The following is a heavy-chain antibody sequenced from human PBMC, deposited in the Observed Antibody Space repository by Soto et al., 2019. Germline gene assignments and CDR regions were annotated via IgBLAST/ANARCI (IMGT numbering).Heavy chain of an antibody. CDR1: GYTFTSYG. CDR2: ISAYNGNT. J-gene: IGHJ6*03. CDR3: AKRYCSSTSCYRYYYYMDV. Sequence: ASVKVSCKASGYTFTSYGISWVRQAPGQGLEWMGWISAYNGNTNYAQKLQGRVTMTTDTSTSTAYMELRSLRADDTAVYYCAKRYCSSTSCYRYYYYMDVWGKGTTVTVSS. D-gene: IGHD2-2*02. V-gene: IGHV1-18*01.